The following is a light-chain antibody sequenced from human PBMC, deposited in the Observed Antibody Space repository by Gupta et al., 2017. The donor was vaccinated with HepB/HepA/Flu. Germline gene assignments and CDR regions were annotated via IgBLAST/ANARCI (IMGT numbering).Light chain of an antibody. CDR1: SSNIGSNT. CDR2: SNN. V-gene: IGLV1-44*01. J-gene: IGLJ1*01. Sequence: QTLPTHPPSASPAPGQRVTISCSGSSSNIGSNTVNWYQQLPGTAPKLLIYSNNQRPSGVPDRFSGSKSGTSASLAISGLQSEDEADYYCAAWDDSLNGYVFGPGTKVTVL. CDR3: AAWDDSLNGYV.